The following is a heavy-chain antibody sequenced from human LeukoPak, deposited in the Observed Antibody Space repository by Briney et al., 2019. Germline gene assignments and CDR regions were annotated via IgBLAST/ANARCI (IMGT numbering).Heavy chain of an antibody. V-gene: IGHV3-23*01. CDR2: ISGSGGST. Sequence: GASLRLSCAASGFTFSSYAMCWVRQAPGKGLEWVSAISGSGGSTYYADSVKGRFTISRDNSKNTLYLQMNSLRAEDTAVYYCAKTPYYYGSGNNWFDPWGQGTLVTVSS. D-gene: IGHD3-10*01. J-gene: IGHJ5*02. CDR3: AKTPYYYGSGNNWFDP. CDR1: GFTFSSYA.